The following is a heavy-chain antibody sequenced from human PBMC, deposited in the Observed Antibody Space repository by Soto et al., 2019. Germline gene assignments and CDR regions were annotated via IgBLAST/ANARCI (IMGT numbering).Heavy chain of an antibody. CDR2: IKQDGGEK. J-gene: IGHJ5*02. Sequence: GGSLRLSCAVSGFTFINYWMSWVRQAPGKGLEWVANIKQDGGEKYYVDSVKGRFTISRDNAKNSLYLQMNSLRAEDTAVYYCARTKANKWFDPWGQGTLVTVSS. D-gene: IGHD1-26*01. CDR3: ARTKANKWFDP. V-gene: IGHV3-7*03. CDR1: GFTFINYW.